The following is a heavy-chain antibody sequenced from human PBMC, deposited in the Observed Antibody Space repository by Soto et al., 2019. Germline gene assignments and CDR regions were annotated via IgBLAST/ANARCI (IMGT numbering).Heavy chain of an antibody. CDR3: ARAVFYYYGMDV. V-gene: IGHV4-34*01. Sequence: SETLSLTCAVYGGSFSGYYWSWIRQPPGKGLEWIGEINHSGSTNYNPSLKSRVTISVDTSKNQFSLKLSSVTAADTAVYYCARAVFYYYGMDVWGQGTTVTVSS. D-gene: IGHD3-10*01. J-gene: IGHJ6*02. CDR1: GGSFSGYY. CDR2: INHSGST.